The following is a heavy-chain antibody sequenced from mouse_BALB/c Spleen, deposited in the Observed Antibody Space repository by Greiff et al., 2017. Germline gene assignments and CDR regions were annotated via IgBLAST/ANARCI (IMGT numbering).Heavy chain of an antibody. V-gene: IGHV1-87*01. CDR1: GYTFTSYW. CDR3: ARGDGYLDY. Sequence: QVQLQQSGAELARPGASVKLSCKASGYTFTSYWMQWVKQRPGQGLEWIGAIYPGDGDTRYTQKFKGKATLTADKSSSTAYMQLSSLASEDSAVYYCARGDGYLDYWGQGTTLTVSS. CDR2: IYPGDGDT. J-gene: IGHJ2*01. D-gene: IGHD2-3*01.